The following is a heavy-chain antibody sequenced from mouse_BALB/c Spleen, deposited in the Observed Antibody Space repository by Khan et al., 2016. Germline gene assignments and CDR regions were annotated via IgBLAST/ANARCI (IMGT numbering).Heavy chain of an antibody. Sequence: EVELVESGGGLVQPGGSLKLSCAASGFTFSSYGMSWVRPTPDKRLELVATITSNGGRTYYPDSVKGRFTISRDNAKNTLYLQMSSLKSEGTGMCYCARMARTTNWGQGTTLTVSS. CDR3: ARMARTTN. D-gene: IGHD6-1*01. V-gene: IGHV5-6-3*01. CDR2: ITSNGGRT. CDR1: GFTFSSYG. J-gene: IGHJ2*01.